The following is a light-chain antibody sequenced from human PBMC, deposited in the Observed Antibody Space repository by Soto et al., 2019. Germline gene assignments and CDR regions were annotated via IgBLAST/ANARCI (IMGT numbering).Light chain of an antibody. CDR3: CSYVDTDTWV. V-gene: IGLV2-11*01. CDR1: SSDVGNYKY. CDR2: GVS. J-gene: IGLJ3*02. Sequence: QSALTQPASVSGSPGQSITISCTGTSSDVGNYKYVSWYQQHPGKAPKLMISGVSERPSGVPDRFSGSKSGNTASLTISGLQAEDEADYYCCSYVDTDTWVFGGGTKLTVL.